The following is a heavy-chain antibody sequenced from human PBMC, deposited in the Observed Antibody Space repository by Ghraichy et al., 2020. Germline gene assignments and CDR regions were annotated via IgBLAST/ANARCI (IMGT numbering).Heavy chain of an antibody. J-gene: IGHJ4*02. CDR3: ARGYYCSSTSCYIFSDY. Sequence: SETLSLTCAVYGGSFSGYYWSWIRQPPGKGLEWIGEINHSGSTNYNPSLKSRVTISVDTSKNQFSLKLSSVTAADTAVYYCARGYYCSSTSCYIFSDYWGQGTLVTVSS. V-gene: IGHV4-34*01. CDR2: INHSGST. CDR1: GGSFSGYY. D-gene: IGHD2-2*02.